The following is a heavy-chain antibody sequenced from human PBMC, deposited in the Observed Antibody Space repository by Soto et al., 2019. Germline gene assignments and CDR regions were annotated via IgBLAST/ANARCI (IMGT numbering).Heavy chain of an antibody. V-gene: IGHV4-34*01. D-gene: IGHD2-15*01. J-gene: IGHJ2*01. CDR1: GGSFSGYY. CDR2: INHSGST. CDR3: SRGGRSGGSCYSDPYFDL. Sequence: QVQLQQWGAGLLKPSETLSLTCAVYGGSFSGYYWSWIRQPPGKGLEWIGEINHSGSTNYNPSLKSRVTISVDTSKNQFSLRLSSVTAADTAVYYVSRGGRSGGSCYSDPYFDLWGRGTLVTVSS.